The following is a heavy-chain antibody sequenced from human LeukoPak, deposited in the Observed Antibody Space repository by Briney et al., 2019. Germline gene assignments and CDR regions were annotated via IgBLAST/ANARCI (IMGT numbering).Heavy chain of an antibody. Sequence: PGGSLRLSCAASGFTFSSYGMHWVRQAPGKGLEWVAVIWYDGSNKYYADSVKGRFTISRDNSKNTLYLQMNSLRAEDTAVYYCAKGSIWFGELLTWGQGTLVTVSS. CDR1: GFTFSSYG. V-gene: IGHV3-33*06. J-gene: IGHJ5*02. D-gene: IGHD3-10*01. CDR3: AKGSIWFGELLT. CDR2: IWYDGSNK.